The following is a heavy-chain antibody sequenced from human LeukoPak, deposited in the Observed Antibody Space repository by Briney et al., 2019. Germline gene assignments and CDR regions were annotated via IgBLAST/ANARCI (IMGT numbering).Heavy chain of an antibody. CDR3: ARGYQRRDGYPN. J-gene: IGHJ4*02. CDR1: GGSFSGYY. V-gene: IGHV4-34*01. D-gene: IGHD5-24*01. CDR2: INQSGST. Sequence: PSETLSLTCAVYGGSFSGYYWSWIRQPPGKGLEWIGEINQSGSTNYNPSLKSRVTISVDTSKNQFSLKLSSVTAADTAVYYCARGYQRRDGYPNWGQGTLVTVSS.